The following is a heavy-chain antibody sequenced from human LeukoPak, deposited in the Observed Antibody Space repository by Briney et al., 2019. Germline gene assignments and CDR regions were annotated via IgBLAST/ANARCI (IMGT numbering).Heavy chain of an antibody. D-gene: IGHD2-15*01. CDR3: ARDRARNVVAATY. Sequence: SETLSLTCTVSGGSISSYYWSWIRQPPGKGLEWIGYIYYSGGTNYNPSLKSRVTISVDTSKNQFSLKLSSVTAADTAVYYCARDRARNVVAATYWGQGTLVTVSS. V-gene: IGHV4-59*01. CDR2: IYYSGGT. CDR1: GGSISSYY. J-gene: IGHJ4*02.